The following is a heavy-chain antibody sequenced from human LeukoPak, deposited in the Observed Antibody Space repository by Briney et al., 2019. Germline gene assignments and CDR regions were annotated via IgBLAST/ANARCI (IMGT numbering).Heavy chain of an antibody. CDR2: INWNGGST. J-gene: IGHJ2*01. CDR1: GFTFDDYG. CDR3: AREDCSGGSCYPNWYFDL. D-gene: IGHD2-15*01. Sequence: RPGGSLRLSCAASGFTFDDYGMSWVRQAPGKGLEWVTAINWNGGSTGYADSVKGRFTISRDNARTSLYLQMNSLRAEDKALYYCAREDCSGGSCYPNWYFDLWGRGTLVTVSS. V-gene: IGHV3-20*04.